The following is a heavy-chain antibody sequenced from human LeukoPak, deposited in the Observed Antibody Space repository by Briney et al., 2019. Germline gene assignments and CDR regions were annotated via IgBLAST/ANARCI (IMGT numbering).Heavy chain of an antibody. D-gene: IGHD6-19*01. J-gene: IGHJ4*02. Sequence: SETLSLTCAVYGGSFSGYYWSWIRQPPGKGLEWIGEINHSGSTNYNPSLKSRVTISVDTSKNQFSLKLSSVTAADTAVYYCAFAPLTLSIAVAGTFDYWGQGTLVTVSS. V-gene: IGHV4-34*01. CDR2: INHSGST. CDR3: AFAPLTLSIAVAGTFDY. CDR1: GGSFSGYY.